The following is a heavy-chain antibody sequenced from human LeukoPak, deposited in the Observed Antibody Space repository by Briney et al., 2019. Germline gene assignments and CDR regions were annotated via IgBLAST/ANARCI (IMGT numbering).Heavy chain of an antibody. D-gene: IGHD6-19*01. J-gene: IGHJ4*02. V-gene: IGHV3-74*01. Sequence: GGSLRLSCAASGFTFSSYWMHWVRQAPGKGLVWVSRINSDGSSTSYADSVKGRFTISRDTSKNTLFLQMSSLRVEDTAVYYCARNDFGSGWLGDYWGQGTLVTVFS. CDR3: ARNDFGSGWLGDY. CDR2: INSDGSST. CDR1: GFTFSSYW.